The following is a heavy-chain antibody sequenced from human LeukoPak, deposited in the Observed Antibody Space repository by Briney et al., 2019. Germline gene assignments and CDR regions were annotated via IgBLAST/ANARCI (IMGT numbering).Heavy chain of an antibody. CDR1: GYSFTSYW. J-gene: IGHJ5*02. Sequence: GEALKISCKGSGYSFTSYWIGWVRQMPGKGLEWMGIINPDAFDTRYSPSFQGQVTNSADKSISTADLQWSSLKASDTAMYYCARLSLPPNLFDPWGQGTLVTVSS. CDR3: ARLSLPPNLFDP. V-gene: IGHV5-51*01. CDR2: INPDAFDT.